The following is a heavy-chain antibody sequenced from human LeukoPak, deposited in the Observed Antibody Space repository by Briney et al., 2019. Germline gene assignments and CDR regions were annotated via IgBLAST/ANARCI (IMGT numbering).Heavy chain of an antibody. J-gene: IGHJ4*02. CDR3: ARPRWAFGVVSNLDY. D-gene: IGHD3-3*01. CDR2: INTNTGNP. Sequence: ASVKVSCKASRYTFTSYAMNWVRQAPGQGLEWMGWINTNTGNPTYAQGFTGRFVFSLDTSVSTAYLQISSLKAEDTAVYYCARPRWAFGVVSNLDYWGQGTLVTVSS. V-gene: IGHV7-4-1*02. CDR1: RYTFTSYA.